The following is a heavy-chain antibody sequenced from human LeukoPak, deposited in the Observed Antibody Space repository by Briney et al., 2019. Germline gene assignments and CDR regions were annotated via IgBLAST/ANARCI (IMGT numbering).Heavy chain of an antibody. D-gene: IGHD1-1*01. Sequence: TPSETLSLTCTVSGGPISSYYWSWIRQPPGKGLEWIGEINHSGSTNYNPSLKSRVTISVDTSKNQFSLKLSSVTAADTAVYHCARHLWNYYYYMDVWGKGTTVTISS. CDR2: INHSGST. V-gene: IGHV4-34*01. CDR3: ARHLWNYYYYMDV. CDR1: GGPISSYY. J-gene: IGHJ6*03.